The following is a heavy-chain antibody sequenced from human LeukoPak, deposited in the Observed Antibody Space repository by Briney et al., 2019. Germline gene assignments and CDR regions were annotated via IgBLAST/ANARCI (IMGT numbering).Heavy chain of an antibody. D-gene: IGHD5-18*01. CDR3: ARLNVDTAMVNNYYYMDV. CDR2: IYPGDSDT. J-gene: IGHJ6*03. V-gene: IGHV5-51*01. CDR1: GYSFTSYW. Sequence: GESLKISCKGSGYSFTSYWIGWVRQMPGKGLELMGIIYPGDSDTRYSPSFQGQVTISADKSISTAYLQWSSLKASDTAMYYCARLNVDTAMVNNYYYMDVWGKGTTVTVSS.